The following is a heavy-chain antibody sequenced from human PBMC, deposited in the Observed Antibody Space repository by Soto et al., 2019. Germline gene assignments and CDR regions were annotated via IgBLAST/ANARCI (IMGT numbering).Heavy chain of an antibody. CDR3: ARSEATALDY. CDR1: GDSMSSSNW. CDR2: AHHSGRT. V-gene: IGHV4-4*02. J-gene: IGHJ4*02. Sequence: QVQLLESGPGLLKPSGTLSLTCTVSGDSMSSSNWWNWVRQPPGKGLEWIGEAHHSGRTNYNPSLKSRVTTSVDRSPTHFSLQLTSVTAADTAVYYCARSEATALDYWGQGTLVTVSS.